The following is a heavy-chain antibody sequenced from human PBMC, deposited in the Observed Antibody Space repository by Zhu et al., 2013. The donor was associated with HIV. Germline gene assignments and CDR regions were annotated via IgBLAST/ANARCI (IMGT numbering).Heavy chain of an antibody. CDR2: IIPILGIA. V-gene: IGHV1-69*02. CDR3: ARSTIFGVVILYYYYGMDV. CDR1: GGTFSSYT. J-gene: IGHJ6*02. Sequence: QVQLVQSGAEVKKPGSSVKVSCKASGGTFSSYTISWVRQAPGQGLEWMGRIIPILGIANYAQKFQGRVTITADKSTSTAYMELSSLRSEDTAVYYCARSTIFGVVILYYYYGMDVWGQGTTVTVSS. D-gene: IGHD3-3*01.